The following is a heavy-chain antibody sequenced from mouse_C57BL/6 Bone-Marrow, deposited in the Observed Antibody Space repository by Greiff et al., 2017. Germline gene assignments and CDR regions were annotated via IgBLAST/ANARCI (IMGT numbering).Heavy chain of an antibody. Sequence: EVHLVASGPGLVKPSQTVFLTCTATGISITTGNYRWSWIRQFPGNKLEWIGYIYYSGTITYNPSLTNRTTITSDTPNNQFFLEMNSLTAEDTATYYCARDYSNYLDYWGQGTTLTVSS. CDR2: IYYSGTI. CDR3: ARDYSNYLDY. J-gene: IGHJ2*01. CDR1: GISITTGNYR. V-gene: IGHV3-5*01.